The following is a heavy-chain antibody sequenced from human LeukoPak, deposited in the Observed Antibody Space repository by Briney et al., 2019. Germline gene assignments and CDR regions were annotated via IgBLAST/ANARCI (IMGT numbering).Heavy chain of an antibody. D-gene: IGHD3-10*01. CDR3: ARRHNGAWFEVAYFDP. Sequence: SVKVSCKASGGTFSSFAISWVRQAPGQGLEWMGGINPVFGTANYAQMFQGRVTITADESANTACMELSRLRSEDTAVYYCARRHNGAWFEVAYFDPWGQGTLVTVSS. CDR1: GGTFSSFA. J-gene: IGHJ5*02. CDR2: INPVFGTA. V-gene: IGHV1-69*01.